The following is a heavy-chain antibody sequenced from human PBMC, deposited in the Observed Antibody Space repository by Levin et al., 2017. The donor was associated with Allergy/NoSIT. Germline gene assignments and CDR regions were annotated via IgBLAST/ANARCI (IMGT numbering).Heavy chain of an antibody. J-gene: IGHJ6*03. D-gene: IGHD5-18*01. CDR3: ARDSANVWVPTYYYYYMDV. CDR1: GFTFSSYG. V-gene: IGHV3-33*01. Sequence: GGSLRLSCAASGFTFSSYGMHWVRQAPGKGLEWVAVIWYDGSNKYYADSVKGRFTISRDNSKNTLYLQMNSLRAEDTAVYYCARDSANVWVPTYYYYYMDVWGKGTTVTVSS. CDR2: IWYDGSNK.